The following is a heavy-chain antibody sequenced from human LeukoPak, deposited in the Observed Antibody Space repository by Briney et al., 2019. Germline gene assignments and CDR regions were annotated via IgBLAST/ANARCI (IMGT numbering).Heavy chain of an antibody. CDR3: ARVGLIQLWLREGYYLDY. CDR2: ISSSGSTI. J-gene: IGHJ4*02. D-gene: IGHD5-18*01. Sequence: GGSLRLSCAASGFTFSSYEMNWVRQAPGKGLEWVSYISSSGSTIYYADSVKGRFTISRDNAKNSLYLQMNSLRAEDTAVYYCARVGLIQLWLREGYYLDYWGQGTLVTVSS. V-gene: IGHV3-48*03. CDR1: GFTFSSYE.